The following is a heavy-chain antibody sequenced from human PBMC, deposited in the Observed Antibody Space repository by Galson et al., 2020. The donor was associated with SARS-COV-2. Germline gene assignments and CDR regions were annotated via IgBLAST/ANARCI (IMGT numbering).Heavy chain of an antibody. J-gene: IGHJ4*02. Sequence: SGPTLVKPTETLTLTCTVSGFSLSNARMGVSWIRQPPGKALEWLAHIFSNDEKSYSTSLKSRLTISKDTSKSQVVLTMTNMDPVDTATYYCARSKLRYFDWSPAVFDYWGQGTLVTVSS. CDR1: GFSLSNARMG. CDR3: ARSKLRYFDWSPAVFDY. CDR2: IFSNDEK. V-gene: IGHV2-26*01. D-gene: IGHD3-9*01.